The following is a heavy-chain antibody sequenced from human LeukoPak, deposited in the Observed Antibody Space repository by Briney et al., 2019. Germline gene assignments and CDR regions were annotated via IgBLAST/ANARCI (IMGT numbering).Heavy chain of an antibody. Sequence: SETLSLICTVSGGSISSRSYYWGWIRQPPGKGLEWIGRIYTSGSTNYNPSLKSRVTISVDTSKNQFSLKLSSVTAADTAVYYCARFTRMGYYGSGSFFDYWGQGTLVTVSS. J-gene: IGHJ4*02. D-gene: IGHD3-10*01. CDR3: ARFTRMGYYGSGSFFDY. CDR1: GGSISSRSYY. CDR2: IYTSGST. V-gene: IGHV4-61*02.